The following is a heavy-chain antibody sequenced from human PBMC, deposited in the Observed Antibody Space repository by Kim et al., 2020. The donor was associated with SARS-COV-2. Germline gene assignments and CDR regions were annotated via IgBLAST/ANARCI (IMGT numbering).Heavy chain of an antibody. V-gene: IGHV4-39*07. CDR2: T. D-gene: IGHD6-13*01. J-gene: IGHJ1*01. CDR3: ARDDGSWYFQH. Sequence: TYTNPSLKSRITISVDTSNNQFSLKLSSVTAADTAVYYCARDDGSWYFQHWGQGTLVTVSS.